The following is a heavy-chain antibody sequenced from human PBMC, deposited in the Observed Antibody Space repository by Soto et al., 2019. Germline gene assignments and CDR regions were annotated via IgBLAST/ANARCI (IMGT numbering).Heavy chain of an antibody. CDR1: GFTFSSYS. CDR3: ARDRVRGALPQYGMDV. Sequence: PGGSLRLSCAASGFTFSSYSMNWVRQAPGKGLEWASSISSSSSYIYYADSVKGRFTISRDNAKNSLFLHLSGLTADDTAVYYCARDRVRGALPQYGMDVWGQGTTVTVSS. J-gene: IGHJ6*02. D-gene: IGHD3-10*01. V-gene: IGHV3-21*01. CDR2: ISSSSSYI.